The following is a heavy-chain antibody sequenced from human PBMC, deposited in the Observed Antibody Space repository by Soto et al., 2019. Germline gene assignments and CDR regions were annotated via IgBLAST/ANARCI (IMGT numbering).Heavy chain of an antibody. CDR1: GFTFSNAW. Sequence: GGSLRLSCVASGFTFSNAWMSWVRQAPGKGLEWVGRIKSKTDGGTTDYAAPVKGRFTISRDDSKNTLYLQMNSLKTEDTAVYYCTTDKVYDDAFDIWGQGTMVTVSS. J-gene: IGHJ3*02. V-gene: IGHV3-15*01. D-gene: IGHD3-22*01. CDR2: IKSKTDGGTT. CDR3: TTDKVYDDAFDI.